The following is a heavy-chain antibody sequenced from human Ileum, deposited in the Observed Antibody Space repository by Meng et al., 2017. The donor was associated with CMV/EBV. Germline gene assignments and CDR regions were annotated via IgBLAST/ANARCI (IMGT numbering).Heavy chain of an antibody. CDR3: ARGYSYGLDY. D-gene: IGHD5-18*01. Sequence: ASVKVSCKASGYTFSTYGVSWVRQAPGQGLEWVGWINPNLGDTNYAQKFQGRVTMTRDTSISTAYMDLSRLRSDDTAVYYCARGYSYGLDYWGQGTVVTVSS. CDR1: GYTFSTYG. V-gene: IGHV1-2*02. CDR2: INPNLGDT. J-gene: IGHJ4*02.